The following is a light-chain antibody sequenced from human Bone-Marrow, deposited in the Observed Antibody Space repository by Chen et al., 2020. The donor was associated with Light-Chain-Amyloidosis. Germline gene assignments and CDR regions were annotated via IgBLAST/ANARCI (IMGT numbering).Light chain of an antibody. CDR1: NIEPTS. CDR2: DNS. J-gene: IGLJ3*02. CDR3: QVWDRSSDRPV. V-gene: IGLV3-21*02. Sequence: SYVLTQPSSWSVAPGQTATIACGGNNIEPTSVHWYQQTPGEGPLLVVYDNSDRPSGIPDRLSGCNSRNTANLTNSGVEAGDEADYCCQVWDRSSDRPVFGGGTKLTVI.